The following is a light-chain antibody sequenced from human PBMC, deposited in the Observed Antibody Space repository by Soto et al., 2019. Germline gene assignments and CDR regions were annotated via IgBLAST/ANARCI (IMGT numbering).Light chain of an antibody. J-gene: IGKJ2*01. V-gene: IGKV3-20*01. Sequence: EVGLTQSPGTLSLSPGEGATLSFRASQSLSASYLAWYQQKSGQTPRLLIYAASIRATGIPDRFNGSGSGTDFTLTISRLEPEDFAVYYCQQYGPSPAFGQGTKVDIK. CDR3: QQYGPSPA. CDR1: QSLSASY. CDR2: AAS.